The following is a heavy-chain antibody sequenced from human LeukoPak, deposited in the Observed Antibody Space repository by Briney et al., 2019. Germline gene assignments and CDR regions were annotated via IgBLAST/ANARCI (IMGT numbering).Heavy chain of an antibody. CDR3: ASEQLDPYRLFDY. Sequence: SETLSLTCIVSGASVSGGGCYWGWLRQPPGKGLEWIASIHSGGNTYYNPSLKSRVTISLDTSKHLFSLKLTSVTAADTAVYYCASEQLDPYRLFDYWGQGTLVTVSS. CDR1: GASVSGGGCY. J-gene: IGHJ4*02. CDR2: IHSGGNT. V-gene: IGHV4-39*07. D-gene: IGHD6-13*01.